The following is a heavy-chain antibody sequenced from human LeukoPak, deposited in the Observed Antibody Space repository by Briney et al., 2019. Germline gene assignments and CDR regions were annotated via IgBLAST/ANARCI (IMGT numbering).Heavy chain of an antibody. V-gene: IGHV3-69-1*01. Sequence: PGGSLRLSCAASGFTFSDYYMSWIRQAPGKGLEWVSYISSSSTIYYADSVKGRFTISRDNAKNSLYLQMNSLRAEDTAVYYCARDDVPGAFDIWGQGTMVTVSS. D-gene: IGHD3-10*02. CDR2: ISSSSTI. CDR1: GFTFSDYY. J-gene: IGHJ3*02. CDR3: ARDDVPGAFDI.